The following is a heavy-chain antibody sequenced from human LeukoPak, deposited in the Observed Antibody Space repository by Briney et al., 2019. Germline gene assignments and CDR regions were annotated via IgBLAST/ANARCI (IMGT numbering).Heavy chain of an antibody. J-gene: IGHJ4*02. Sequence: PGGSLRLSCAASGFTFTTYGMHWVRQAPGKGLEWVAFIQNDEIDKFYADSVKGRFTISRDNAKNSLYLQMNSLRAEDTAVYYCARAGGYSSGWSDYWGQGTLVTVSS. CDR1: GFTFTTYG. D-gene: IGHD6-19*01. V-gene: IGHV3-30*02. CDR3: ARAGGYSSGWSDY. CDR2: IQNDEIDK.